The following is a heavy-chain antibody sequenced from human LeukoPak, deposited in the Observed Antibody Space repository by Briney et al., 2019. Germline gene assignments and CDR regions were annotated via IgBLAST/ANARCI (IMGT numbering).Heavy chain of an antibody. D-gene: IGHD2-2*01. CDR1: GYSFIDYY. J-gene: IGHJ4*02. CDR2: INPNSGGT. CDR3: ASCASTSCLGPFDY. V-gene: IGHV1-2*02. Sequence: ASVKVSCKASGYSFIDYYMHWVRQAPGQGLEWMGWINPNSGGTNYAQKFQGRVTMTRDTSISTAYMELSRLRSDDTAVYYCASCASTSCLGPFDYWGQGTLVTVSS.